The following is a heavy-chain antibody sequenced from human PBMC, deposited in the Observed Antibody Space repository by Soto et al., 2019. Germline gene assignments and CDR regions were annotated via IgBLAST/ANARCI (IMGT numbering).Heavy chain of an antibody. CDR2: IIPMLTVT. J-gene: IGHJ3*01. CDR3: SIGSWSAETFDV. CDR1: GGTFNTYT. V-gene: IGHV1-69*02. D-gene: IGHD2-2*01. Sequence: QVHLIQSGAEVKKPGSSVKVSCKAAGGTFNTYTLIWVRQAPGHGLEWMGRIIPMLTVTNSAQKFQGRLTLTADTSTGTAFMELTSLRSDDTAVYYCSIGSWSAETFDVWGRGTMVTVSS.